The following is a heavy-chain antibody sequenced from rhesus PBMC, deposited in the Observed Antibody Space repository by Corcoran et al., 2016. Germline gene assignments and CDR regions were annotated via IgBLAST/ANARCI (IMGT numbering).Heavy chain of an antibody. J-gene: IGHJ4*01. Sequence: QVQLQESGPGLVKPSETLSLTCAVSGGSISSNYWSWIRQSPGKGLEWMGYIYGGSGSTSYNPSLKSRVTISTDTSKNQFSLKLSSVTAADTAVYYCARFDGSSYCDYWGQGVLVTVSS. CDR1: GGSISSNY. V-gene: IGHV4-147*01. D-gene: IGHD4-29*01. CDR2: IYGGSGST. CDR3: ARFDGSSYCDY.